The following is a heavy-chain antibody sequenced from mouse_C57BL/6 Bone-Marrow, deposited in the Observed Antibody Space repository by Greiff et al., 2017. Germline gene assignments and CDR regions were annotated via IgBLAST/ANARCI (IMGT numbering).Heavy chain of an antibody. D-gene: IGHD1-1*01. CDR2: ISDGGSYT. J-gene: IGHJ2*01. V-gene: IGHV5-4*03. Sequence: EVMLVESGGGLVKPGGSLKLSCAASGFTFSSYAMSWVRQTPEKRLEWVATISDGGSYTYYPDNVKGRFTISRDNAKNNLYLQMSHLKSEDTAMYYCARGRITTVDYFDYWGQGTTLTVSS. CDR1: GFTFSSYA. CDR3: ARGRITTVDYFDY.